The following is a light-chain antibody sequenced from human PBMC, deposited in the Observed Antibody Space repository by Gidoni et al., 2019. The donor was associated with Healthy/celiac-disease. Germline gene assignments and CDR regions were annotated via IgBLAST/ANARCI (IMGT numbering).Light chain of an antibody. CDR2: KDS. J-gene: IGLJ3*02. V-gene: IGLV3-25*02. CDR3: QTADRRGNYEWV. Sequence: SSELTQPPSVSVSPGQTARITCSADALPKQYAYWYQPKPGQAPVLVIDKDSGRASGSPERFSGSSLGTKGTFNNSGVQAEEEADHYRQTADRRGNYEWVFGGGNKLTVL. CDR1: ALPKQY.